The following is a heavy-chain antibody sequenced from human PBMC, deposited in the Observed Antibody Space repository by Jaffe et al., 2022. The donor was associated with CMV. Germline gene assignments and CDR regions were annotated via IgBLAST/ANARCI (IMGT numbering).Heavy chain of an antibody. D-gene: IGHD2-15*01. CDR1: GFSLSNARMG. J-gene: IGHJ4*02. CDR3: ARMVTCSGGSCYDRPDFDY. Sequence: QVTLKESGPVLVKPTETLTLTCTVSGFSLSNARMGVSWIRQPPGKALEWLAHIFSNDEKSYSTSLKSRLTISKDTSKSQVVLTMTNMDPVDTATYYCARMVTCSGGSCYDRPDFDYWGQGTLVTVSS. CDR2: IFSNDEK. V-gene: IGHV2-26*01.